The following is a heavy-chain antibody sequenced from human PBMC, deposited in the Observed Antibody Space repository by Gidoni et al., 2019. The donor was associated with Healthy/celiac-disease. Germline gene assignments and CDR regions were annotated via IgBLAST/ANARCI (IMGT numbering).Heavy chain of an antibody. CDR2: IIPIFGTA. J-gene: IGHJ6*02. Sequence: QVQLVQSGAEVKKPGSSVNVSCKASGGTFSSYAIRWGRQAPGQGLEWMGGIIPIFGTANYAQKFQGRVTITADESTSTAYMELSSLRSEDTAVYYCARGGEQQLVLGDYYYYYGMDVWGQGTTVTVSS. CDR3: ARGGEQQLVLGDYYYYYGMDV. CDR1: GGTFSSYA. V-gene: IGHV1-69*01. D-gene: IGHD6-13*01.